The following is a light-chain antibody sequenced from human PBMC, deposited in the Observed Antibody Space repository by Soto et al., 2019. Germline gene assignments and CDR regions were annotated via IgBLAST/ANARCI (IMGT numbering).Light chain of an antibody. CDR3: QQYGSSLFT. CDR2: GAS. J-gene: IGKJ4*01. V-gene: IGKV3-20*01. CDR1: QSVSSSY. Sequence: EIVLTQSPGTLSLSPGERATLSCRASQSVSSSYLAWYQQKPGQAPRLLIYGASSRATGIPDRFSGSGSGTDFTLTISRPEPEDFAVYYCQQYGSSLFTFGGGTKV.